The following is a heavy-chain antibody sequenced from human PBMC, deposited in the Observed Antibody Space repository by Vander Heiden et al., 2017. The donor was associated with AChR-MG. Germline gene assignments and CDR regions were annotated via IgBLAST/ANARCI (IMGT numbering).Heavy chain of an antibody. V-gene: IGHV3-9*01. J-gene: IGHJ6*03. CDR2: ISWNSGSI. CDR3: AKDRAGGYYYMDV. Sequence: EVQLVESGGGLVQPGRSLRLSCAASGFTFDDYAMHWVRQAPGKGLEWVSGISWNSGSIGYADSVKGRFTISRDNAKNSLYLQMNSLRAEDTALYYCAKDRAGGYYYMDVWGKGTTVTVSS. CDR1: GFTFDDYA. D-gene: IGHD1-26*01.